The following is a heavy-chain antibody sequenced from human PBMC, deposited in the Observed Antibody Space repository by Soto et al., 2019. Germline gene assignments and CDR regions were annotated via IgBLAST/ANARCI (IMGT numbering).Heavy chain of an antibody. V-gene: IGHV3-NL1*01. CDR2: IYSGGSA. CDR3: MKDLGCSSTSCYYNYYYGMDV. Sequence: GPLRLSCAASVFTFSSYAMHWVRQAPGKGLEWVSVIYSGGSAHYADSVKGRFTISRDNSKTTLYLQMSSLRAEDTAVYYCMKDLGCSSTSCYYNYYYGMDVWGQGTTVTVSS. D-gene: IGHD2-2*01. J-gene: IGHJ6*02. CDR1: VFTFSSYA.